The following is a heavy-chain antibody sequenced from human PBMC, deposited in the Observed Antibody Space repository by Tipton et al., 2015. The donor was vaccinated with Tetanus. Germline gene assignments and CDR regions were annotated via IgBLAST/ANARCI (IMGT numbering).Heavy chain of an antibody. Sequence: TLSLTCTVSGGSISSGDYYWSWIRQPPGKGLEWIGYIYYSGSTYYNPSLKSRVTISVDTSKNQFSLKLSSVTAADTAAYYCASLWGKGSYYDGRAYYYGMDVWGQGTTVTVSS. CDR1: GGSISSGDYY. V-gene: IGHV4-30-4*01. J-gene: IGHJ6*02. D-gene: IGHD3-10*01. CDR3: ASLWGKGSYYDGRAYYYGMDV. CDR2: IYYSGST.